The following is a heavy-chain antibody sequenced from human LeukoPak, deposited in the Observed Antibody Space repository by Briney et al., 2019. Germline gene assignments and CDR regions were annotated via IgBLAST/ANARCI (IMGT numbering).Heavy chain of an antibody. V-gene: IGHV4-59*08. CDR1: NGSVRSYY. CDR3: ARYYDRTGFDY. J-gene: IGHJ4*02. Sequence: SETLSLTCTVSNGSVRSYYWSWVRQSPGKGLEWIGYIYYSGSTNYNPSLKSRVTISIHTSRNQFSLMLSSVTAADTAMYYCARYYDRTGFDYWGQGTLVTVSS. CDR2: IYYSGST. D-gene: IGHD3-16*01.